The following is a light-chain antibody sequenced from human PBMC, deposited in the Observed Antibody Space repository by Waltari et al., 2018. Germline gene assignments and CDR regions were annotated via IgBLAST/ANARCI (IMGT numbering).Light chain of an antibody. CDR1: ESVGTD. V-gene: IGKV3D-15*01. CDR3: QQSRQWPRRT. CDR2: FGS. J-gene: IGKJ2*01. Sequence: EIVMTQSPVTMSVSPGEGLPLSCTASESVGTDVAWYRHKPGQPPRLLIYFGSTRATGVPARISGSGSGTDFSLTISSLESEDFAFYYCQQSRQWPRRTFGQGTKLE.